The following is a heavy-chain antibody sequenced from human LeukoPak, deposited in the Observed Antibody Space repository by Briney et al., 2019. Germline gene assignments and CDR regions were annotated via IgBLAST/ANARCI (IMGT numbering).Heavy chain of an antibody. Sequence: SETLSLTCAVYGGSFSDYYWSWIRQPPAKGLEWIGEINHSGSTNYKPSSNSRVTISIDTSKNQFSLKLSSVPGADTAVFYCTRGARTPSGYGSRTAGRANWFDPWGQGTLVTVCS. V-gene: IGHV4-34*01. CDR3: TRGARTPSGYGSRTAGRANWFDP. CDR2: INHSGST. J-gene: IGHJ5*02. D-gene: IGHD5-12*01. CDR1: GGSFSDYY.